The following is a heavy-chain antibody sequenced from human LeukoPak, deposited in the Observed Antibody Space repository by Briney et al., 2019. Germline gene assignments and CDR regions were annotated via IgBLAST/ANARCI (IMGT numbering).Heavy chain of an antibody. CDR3: ARGGSSGQYYFDY. D-gene: IGHD6-19*01. J-gene: IGHJ4*02. CDR2: IYYSGST. Sequence: SETLSLTCTVSGGSISSSSYYWGWIRQPPGKGLEWIGSIYYSGSTYYNPSLKSRVTISVDTSKNQFSLKLSSVTAADTAVYYCARGGSSGQYYFDYWGQGTLVTVSS. V-gene: IGHV4-39*07. CDR1: GGSISSSSYY.